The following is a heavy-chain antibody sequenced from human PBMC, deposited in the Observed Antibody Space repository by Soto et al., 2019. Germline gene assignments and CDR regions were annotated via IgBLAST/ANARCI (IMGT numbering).Heavy chain of an antibody. V-gene: IGHV3-33*01. J-gene: IGHJ4*02. D-gene: IGHD2-15*01. CDR2: IWYDGSNK. CDR1: GFTFSSYG. CDR3: ALLIPHPDVLTDY. Sequence: GGSLRLSCAASGFTFSSYGMHWVRQAPGKGLEWVAVIWYDGSNKYYADSVKGRFTISRDNSKNTLYLQMNSLRAEDTAVYYCALLIPHPDVLTDYWGQGTLVTVSS.